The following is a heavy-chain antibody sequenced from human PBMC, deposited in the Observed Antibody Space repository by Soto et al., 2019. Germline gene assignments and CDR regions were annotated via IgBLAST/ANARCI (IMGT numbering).Heavy chain of an antibody. D-gene: IGHD3-10*01. V-gene: IGHV1-69*01. Sequence: QMQLVQSGAEVKERGSSVKISCKTSGGTFNTYALTWVRQAPGQGLEWIGGIIPIFGIKNVAQRYQGRVTFNADESLTTAYMEMTSLRSDDTAVYYCAKEAGDHWGQGTLVNVSS. J-gene: IGHJ4*02. CDR1: GGTFNTYA. CDR3: AKEAGDH. CDR2: IIPIFGIK.